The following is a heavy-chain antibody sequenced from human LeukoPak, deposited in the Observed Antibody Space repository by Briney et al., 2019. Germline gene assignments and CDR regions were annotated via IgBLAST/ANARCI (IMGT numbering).Heavy chain of an antibody. CDR2: ISGSGGST. V-gene: IGHV3-23*01. D-gene: IGHD2-15*01. Sequence: GGSLRLSCAASRFTFISYWMSWVRQAPGKGLEWVSAISGSGGSTYYADSVKGRFTISRDNSKNTLYLQMNSLRAEDTAVYYCAKELEGNYCSGGSCSGPIDYWGQGTLVTVSS. CDR3: AKELEGNYCSGGSCSGPIDY. CDR1: RFTFISYW. J-gene: IGHJ4*02.